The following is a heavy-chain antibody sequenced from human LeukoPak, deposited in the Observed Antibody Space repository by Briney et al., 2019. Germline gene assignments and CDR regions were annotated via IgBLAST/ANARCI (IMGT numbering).Heavy chain of an antibody. CDR1: GFTFSSYE. Sequence: GGSLRLSCAASGFTFSSYEMNWVRQAPGKGLEWVSYISSSGSTIYYADSVKGRFTISRDNAKNSLYLQMNSLRAEDTAVYYCARGAGDDYFDYWGQGTLVTVSS. J-gene: IGHJ4*02. V-gene: IGHV3-48*03. CDR3: ARGAGDDYFDY. CDR2: ISSSGSTI.